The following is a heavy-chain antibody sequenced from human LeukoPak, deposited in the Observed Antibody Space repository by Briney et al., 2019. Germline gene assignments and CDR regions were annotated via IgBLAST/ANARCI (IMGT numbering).Heavy chain of an antibody. CDR1: GVTFRDYY. D-gene: IGHD4-23*01. Sequence: GGSLRLSCVAPGVTFRDYYMSWIRRAPGKGLEWVSYISSSSSYIDYADSVKGRFTISRDNAKNSLHLQMKSLRAEDTAVYYCARDLRYAGNSHPVLAWDCWCQGTLVTVSS. J-gene: IGHJ4*02. CDR2: ISSSSSYI. V-gene: IGHV3-11*05. CDR3: ARDLRYAGNSHPVLAWDC.